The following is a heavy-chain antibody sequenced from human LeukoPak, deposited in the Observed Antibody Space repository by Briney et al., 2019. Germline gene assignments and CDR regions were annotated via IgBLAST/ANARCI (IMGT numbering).Heavy chain of an antibody. CDR3: AREGPYGDIFDY. CDR2: IYYSGST. V-gene: IGHV4-59*01. D-gene: IGHD4-17*01. Sequence: SETLSLTCTVSGGSISSYYWSWIRQPPGKGLEWIGYIYYSGSTNYNPPLKSRVTISVDTSKNQFSLKLSSVTAADTAVYYCAREGPYGDIFDYWGQGTLVTVSS. CDR1: GGSISSYY. J-gene: IGHJ4*02.